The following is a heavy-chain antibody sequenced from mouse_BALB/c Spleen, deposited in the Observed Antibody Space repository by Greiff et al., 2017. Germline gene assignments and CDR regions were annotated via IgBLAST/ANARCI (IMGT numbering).Heavy chain of an antibody. CDR1: GFTFSSFG. Sequence: EVKVVESGGGLVQPGGSRKLSCAASGFTFSSFGMHWVRQAPEKGLEWVAYISSGSSTIYYADTVKGRFTISRDNPKNTLFLQMTSLRSEDTAMYYCARNYYRTFYAMDYWGQGTSVTVSS. D-gene: IGHD2-14*01. CDR2: ISSGSSTI. V-gene: IGHV5-17*02. CDR3: ARNYYRTFYAMDY. J-gene: IGHJ4*01.